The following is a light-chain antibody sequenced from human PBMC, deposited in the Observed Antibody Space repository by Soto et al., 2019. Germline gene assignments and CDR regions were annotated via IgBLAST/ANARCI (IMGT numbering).Light chain of an antibody. V-gene: IGKV3-15*01. CDR1: QSVSSK. Sequence: EIVMTQSPATLSVSPGERATLSCRASQSVSSKLGWYPQKPGQAPRLLIYGASIRATGIPARFSGSGSGTEFTLTISRLQSEDFAVYYCQQYNNWPRTFGPGTKVDIK. CDR3: QQYNNWPRT. CDR2: GAS. J-gene: IGKJ3*01.